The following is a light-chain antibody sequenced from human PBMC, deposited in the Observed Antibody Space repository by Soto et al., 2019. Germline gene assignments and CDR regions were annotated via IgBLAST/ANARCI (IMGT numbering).Light chain of an antibody. CDR1: QSVSSNY. CDR3: QQYIDSPPT. V-gene: IGKV3-20*01. Sequence: DIVLTQSPGTLSLSPGERATLSCRASQSVSSNYLAWYQQKPGQGPRLLIYGASARATDIPDRFSGSGSGTDFTLTISRLEPEDFAVYYCQQYIDSPPTFGQGTKV. CDR2: GAS. J-gene: IGKJ1*01.